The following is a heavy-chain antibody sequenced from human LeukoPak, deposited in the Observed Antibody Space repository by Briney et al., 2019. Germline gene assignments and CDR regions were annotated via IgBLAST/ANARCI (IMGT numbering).Heavy chain of an antibody. CDR1: GYTFTGYY. Sequence: ASVKVSCKASGYTFTGYYMHWVRQAPRQGLEWMGWIHPNSGGTNYAQKFQGWVTMTRDTSISTAYMELTRLRSDDTAMYYCATSGYTYGALDIWGQGTMVTVSS. CDR2: IHPNSGGT. J-gene: IGHJ3*02. V-gene: IGHV1-2*04. D-gene: IGHD5-18*01. CDR3: ATSGYTYGALDI.